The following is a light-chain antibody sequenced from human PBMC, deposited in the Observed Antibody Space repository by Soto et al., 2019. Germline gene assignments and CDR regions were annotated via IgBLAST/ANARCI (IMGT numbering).Light chain of an antibody. J-gene: IGKJ4*01. V-gene: IGKV1-17*03. CDR1: QGIDNY. CDR2: AAS. Sequence: DIQMTQSPSAMSASVGDRVTITCRASQGIDNYLAWFQQKPGKVPQRLIYAASTLQSGVPSRFSGSGSGTEFTHTISSLQPEDFETYYCLQHSHDPLTFGGGTKVAIK. CDR3: LQHSHDPLT.